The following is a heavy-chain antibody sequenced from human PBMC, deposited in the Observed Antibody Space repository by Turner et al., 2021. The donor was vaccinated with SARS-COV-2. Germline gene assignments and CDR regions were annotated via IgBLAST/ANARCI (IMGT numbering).Heavy chain of an antibody. CDR3: ARDRDYDSSGYWEQS. CDR1: GGTFSSDA. D-gene: IGHD3-22*01. CDR2: IIPIFDTT. Sequence: QVQLVQSGAEVKKPGSSVTVSCMASGGTFSSDAISWVRQAPGQGLEWMGGIIPIFDTTNYAQKFQGRVTITADKSTSTAYMELSGLRSEDTAVYYCARDRDYDSSGYWEQSWGQGTLVTVSS. J-gene: IGHJ4*02. V-gene: IGHV1-69*06.